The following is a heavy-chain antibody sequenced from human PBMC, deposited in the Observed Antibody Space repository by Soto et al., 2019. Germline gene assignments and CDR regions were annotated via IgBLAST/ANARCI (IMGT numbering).Heavy chain of an antibody. J-gene: IGHJ6*02. V-gene: IGHV3-30*18. CDR1: GFTFSSYG. Sequence: QVQLVESGGGVVQPGRSLRLSCAAAGFTFSSYGMHWVRQAPGTGLEWVAVMSYDGSKYYADTVKGRFTISRDNSKNTPYLQINSLRPEDTAVYYCAKDFTPWSGDYFYYYYGMDVWGQGTTVTVSS. CDR2: MSYDGSK. CDR3: AKDFTPWSGDYFYYYYGMDV. D-gene: IGHD4-17*01.